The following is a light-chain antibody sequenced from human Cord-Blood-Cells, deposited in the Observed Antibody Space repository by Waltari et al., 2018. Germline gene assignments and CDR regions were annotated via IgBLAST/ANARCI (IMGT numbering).Light chain of an antibody. CDR2: GAS. V-gene: IGKV3-20*01. CDR3: QQYGSS. Sequence: EIVLTQSPGTLSLSPGERATLSCRASQSVSSSYLAWYQQKPGQAPRLLIYGASSRATGIPDSFSGSGSGTDFTLTISRLDPEDFAVYYCQQYGSSFGGGTKVEIK. J-gene: IGKJ4*01. CDR1: QSVSSSY.